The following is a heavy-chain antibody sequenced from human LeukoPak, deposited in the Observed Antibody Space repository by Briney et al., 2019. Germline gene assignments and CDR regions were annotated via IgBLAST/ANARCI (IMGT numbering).Heavy chain of an antibody. V-gene: IGHV3-74*01. CDR2: ISSDGTST. CDR3: AGGYRYFHH. CDR1: GFTFSRYW. J-gene: IGHJ1*01. Sequence: PGGSLRLSCASSGFTFSRYWMHWLRQAAGKELVWVSRISSDGTSTSYADSVKGRFIIYRDNAKNTLDLQMNRLIPEHTAEYYCAGGYRYFHHGGQGTLVTVSS. D-gene: IGHD1-1*01.